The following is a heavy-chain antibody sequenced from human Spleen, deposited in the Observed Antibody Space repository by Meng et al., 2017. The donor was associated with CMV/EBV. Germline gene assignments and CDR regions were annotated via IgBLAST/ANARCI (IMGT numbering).Heavy chain of an antibody. V-gene: IGHV3-20*04. J-gene: IGHJ4*02. CDR1: GFTFGDYA. CDR3: ARAAGYDFWTGWYDY. Sequence: GGSLRLSCTASGFTFGDYAMSWVRQAPGKGLEWVSGINWNGGSTGYVDSVKGRFTVSRDNAKNSLYLQMNSLTAEDTALYYCARAAGYDFWTGWYDYWGQGTQVTVSS. D-gene: IGHD3-3*01. CDR2: INWNGGST.